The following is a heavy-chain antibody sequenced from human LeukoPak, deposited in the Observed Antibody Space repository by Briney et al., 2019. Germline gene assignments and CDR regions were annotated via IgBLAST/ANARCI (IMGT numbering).Heavy chain of an antibody. Sequence: GGSLRLSCAASGFTFSSYTMHWVRQAPGKGLEWVAVISYDGSNKYYADSVKGRFTISRDNSKNTLYLQMNSLRAEDTAVYYCARGLHYYYYGMDAWGQGTTVTVSS. D-gene: IGHD3-10*01. CDR3: ARGLHYYYYGMDA. CDR1: GFTFSSYT. CDR2: ISYDGSNK. V-gene: IGHV3-30-3*01. J-gene: IGHJ6*02.